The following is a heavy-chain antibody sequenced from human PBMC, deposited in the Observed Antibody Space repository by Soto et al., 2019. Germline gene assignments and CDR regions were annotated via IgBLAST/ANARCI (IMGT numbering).Heavy chain of an antibody. CDR2: ISSSSSYI. J-gene: IGHJ6*03. CDR1: GFTFSSYA. Sequence: KPGGSVRLSCAASGFTFSSYAMHWVRQAPGKGLEWVSSISSSSSYIYYADSVKGRFTISRDNAKNSLYPQMNSLRAEDTAVYYCARDPTGDGYYYYYMDVWGKGTTVTVSS. CDR3: ARDPTGDGYYYYYMDV. V-gene: IGHV3-21*01.